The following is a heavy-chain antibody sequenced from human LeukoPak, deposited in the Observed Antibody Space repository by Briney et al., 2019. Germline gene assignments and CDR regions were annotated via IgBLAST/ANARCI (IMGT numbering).Heavy chain of an antibody. V-gene: IGHV3-74*01. J-gene: IGHJ4*02. CDR1: GFTFSNYW. D-gene: IGHD6-19*01. CDR3: AKDRARGVAGKIFDY. Sequence: GGSLRLSCAASGFTFSNYWMHWVRQAPGKGLVWVSRINTDGSSTSYVDSVKGRFTISRDNAKNTLYLQMNSLRAEDTAVYYCAKDRARGVAGKIFDYWGQGTLVTVSS. CDR2: INTDGSST.